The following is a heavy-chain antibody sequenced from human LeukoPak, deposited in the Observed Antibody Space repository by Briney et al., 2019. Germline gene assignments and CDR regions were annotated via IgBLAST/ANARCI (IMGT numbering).Heavy chain of an antibody. CDR2: ISYDGSNT. J-gene: IGHJ4*02. Sequence: GGSLRLSCAASGFTFSSYAMHWVRQAPGKGLEWVAVISYDGSNTYYADSVKGRFTISRDNSKNTLYLQMNSLRAEDTAVYYCARGRIAVAGTLDYWGQGTLVTVSS. V-gene: IGHV3-30*04. D-gene: IGHD6-19*01. CDR3: ARGRIAVAGTLDY. CDR1: GFTFSSYA.